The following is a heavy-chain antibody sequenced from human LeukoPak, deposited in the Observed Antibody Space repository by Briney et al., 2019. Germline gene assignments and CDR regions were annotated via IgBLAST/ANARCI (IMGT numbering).Heavy chain of an antibody. J-gene: IGHJ4*02. Sequence: GRSLRLSCAACGFTFSTYGMHWVRQAPGKGLEWVAVISYDGSNKYYADSVKGRFTISRDNSKNTPYLQMNRLRPEDTAVYYSPIRRRDLVIIHWGQGTLVTVSS. CDR2: ISYDGSNK. CDR1: GFTFSTYG. V-gene: IGHV3-30*03. CDR3: PIRRRDLVIIH. D-gene: IGHD3-9*01.